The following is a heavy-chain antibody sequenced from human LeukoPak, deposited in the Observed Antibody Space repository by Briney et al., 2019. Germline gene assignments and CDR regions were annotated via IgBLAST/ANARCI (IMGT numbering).Heavy chain of an antibody. V-gene: IGHV3-30*18. CDR2: ISYDGSDK. D-gene: IGHD2-2*01. CDR3: AKDRPSAAKYPPSSGMDV. J-gene: IGHJ6*02. CDR1: GFTFSSHG. Sequence: GGSLRLSCAASGFTFSSHGLHWVRQAPGKGPEWVAVISYDGSDKYYADSVKDRFTISRDNSKNTLYLQMNSLRTEDTAVYYCAKDRPSAAKYPPSSGMDVWGQGTTVTVSS.